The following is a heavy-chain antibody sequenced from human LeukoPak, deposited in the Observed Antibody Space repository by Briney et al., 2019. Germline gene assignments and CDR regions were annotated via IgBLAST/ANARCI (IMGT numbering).Heavy chain of an antibody. Sequence: PGGSLRLSCAASGLSFSSYWMHWVRQAPGKGLVWVSRISSDGSIINYADSVKGRSTISRDNAKNTLYLQMNSLRVEDTAVYYCARPAVAGLRAGGYDYWGQGTLVTVSS. D-gene: IGHD6-19*01. CDR1: GLSFSSYW. J-gene: IGHJ4*02. CDR3: ARPAVAGLRAGGYDY. CDR2: ISSDGSII. V-gene: IGHV3-74*01.